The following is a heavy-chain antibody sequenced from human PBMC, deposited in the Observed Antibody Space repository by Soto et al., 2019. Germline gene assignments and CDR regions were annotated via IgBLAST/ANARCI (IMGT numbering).Heavy chain of an antibody. CDR3: ARGWLRRIPYYYYKDV. CDR2: MNPNSGNT. D-gene: IGHD5-12*01. Sequence: VASVKVSCKASGYTFTSYDINWVRQATGQGLEWMGWMNPNSGNTGYAQKFQGRVTMTRNTSISTAYMELSSLRSEDTAVYYCARGWLRRIPYYYYKDVWGKGTTVTVSS. J-gene: IGHJ6*03. V-gene: IGHV1-8*01. CDR1: GYTFTSYD.